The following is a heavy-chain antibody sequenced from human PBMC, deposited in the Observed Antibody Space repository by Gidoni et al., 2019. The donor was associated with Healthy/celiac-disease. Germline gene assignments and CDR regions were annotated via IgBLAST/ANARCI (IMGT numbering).Heavy chain of an antibody. V-gene: IGHV4-61*02. Sequence: QVQLQVSGPGLVKPSQTLSLTRTDSGCSISSGSYYWSWIRQPAGKGMEWIGRSYTSGSSNNNPSIKSRVTISVNTSKKQYSLKVRSVTAADTAEYYCERVRVTHGGIDYWGQGTMVTVSS. J-gene: IGHJ4*02. CDR1: GCSISSGSYY. CDR3: ERVRVTHGGIDY. CDR2: SYTSGSS. D-gene: IGHD4-4*01.